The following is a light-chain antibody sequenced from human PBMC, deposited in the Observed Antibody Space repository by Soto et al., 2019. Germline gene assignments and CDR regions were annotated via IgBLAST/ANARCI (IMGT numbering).Light chain of an antibody. CDR1: QGIRND. Sequence: AIQMTQSPSSLSASVGDRVTITCRASQGIRNDLGWYQQKPGKAPKLLIYVASSLQSGVPSRFSGSGSGTDFTLTITSLQPEDFAIYYCLQDYTYPRTFGGGTKVDIK. CDR2: VAS. CDR3: LQDYTYPRT. V-gene: IGKV1-6*01. J-gene: IGKJ4*01.